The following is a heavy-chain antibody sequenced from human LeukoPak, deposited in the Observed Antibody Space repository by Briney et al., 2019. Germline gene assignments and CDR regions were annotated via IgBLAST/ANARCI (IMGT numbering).Heavy chain of an antibody. V-gene: IGHV5-10-1*01. CDR1: GYSFTNYW. CDR2: IDPTDSYA. J-gene: IGHJ4*02. Sequence: RGESLKISCKCSGYSFTNYWITWVRQMPGKGLEWMGRIDPTDSYATYSPSFQGHVTISADKSITTAYLQWSSLKASDTAVYFCARWRGGSSFDYWGQGTLVTVSS. D-gene: IGHD1-26*01. CDR3: ARWRGGSSFDY.